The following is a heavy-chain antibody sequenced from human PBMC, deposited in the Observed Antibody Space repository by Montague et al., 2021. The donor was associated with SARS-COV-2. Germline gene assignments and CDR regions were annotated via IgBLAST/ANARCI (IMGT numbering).Heavy chain of an antibody. V-gene: IGHV3-48*03. CDR1: GFTFSNYE. CDR2: ISSSGNTI. Sequence: SLRLSCAASGFTFSNYEMNWVRQAPGKGLEWVSYISSSGNTIFYADSVKGRFTLSRDNAKNSLYLQMNSLRAADTAVYYCARANGRITIFGVVIILEFDYWGQGTLVTVSS. D-gene: IGHD3-3*01. CDR3: ARANGRITIFGVVIILEFDY. J-gene: IGHJ4*02.